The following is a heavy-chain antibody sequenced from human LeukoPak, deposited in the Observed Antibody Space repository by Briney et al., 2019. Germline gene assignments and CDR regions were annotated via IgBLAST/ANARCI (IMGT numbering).Heavy chain of an antibody. CDR2: VDHTGST. CDR1: DDSITMYY. D-gene: IGHD1-1*01. CDR3: ARGRVSSSTWYSTYYYYFYMDV. Sequence: SETLSLTCSVSDDSITMYYWTWIRQPPGKGLEWIGYVDHTGSTTFNPSLNGRVSISRDTTKNLFALRLRSVTAADTAVYFCARGRVSSSTWYSTYYYYFYMDVWGKGTTVTVSS. J-gene: IGHJ6*03. V-gene: IGHV4-59*01.